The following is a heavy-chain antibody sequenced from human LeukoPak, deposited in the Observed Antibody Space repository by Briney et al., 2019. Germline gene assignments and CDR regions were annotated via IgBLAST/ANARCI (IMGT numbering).Heavy chain of an antibody. J-gene: IGHJ5*02. D-gene: IGHD3-10*01. Sequence: PSETLSLTCTVSGGSISSYYWSWIRQPPGKGLEWIGYIYYSGSTNYNPSLKSRDTISVDTSKNQFSLKLSSVTAADTAVYYCAMVRGPYRWFDPWGQGTLVTVSS. CDR2: IYYSGST. V-gene: IGHV4-59*01. CDR3: AMVRGPYRWFDP. CDR1: GGSISSYY.